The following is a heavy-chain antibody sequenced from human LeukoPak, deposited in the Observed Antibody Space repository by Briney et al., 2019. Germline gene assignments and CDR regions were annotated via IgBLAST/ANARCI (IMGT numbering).Heavy chain of an antibody. Sequence: ASVKVSCKASGYTFTSYYLHWVRQAPGQGPEWMGIINPSGGSTSYAQKFQGRVTMTRETSTSTVYMELSSLRSEDTAVYYCASNNPARYYYGMDVWGQGTTVTVSS. D-gene: IGHD1-1*01. V-gene: IGHV1-46*01. CDR2: INPSGGST. CDR1: GYTFTSYY. J-gene: IGHJ6*02. CDR3: ASNNPARYYYGMDV.